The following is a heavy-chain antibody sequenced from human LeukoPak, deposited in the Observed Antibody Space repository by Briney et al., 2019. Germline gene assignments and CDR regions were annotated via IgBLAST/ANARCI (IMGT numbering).Heavy chain of an antibody. CDR1: GGSISNAAYY. D-gene: IGHD3-10*01. Sequence: SETLSLTCTVSGGSISNAAYYWSWIRHLPGRGLEWVGYIYYGGNSYYTPSLKSRIVILIDTSRDQFSLQLTSVTAADTAVYYCARTLYHYGSGSYSMDVWGQGTTVTVSS. CDR2: IYYGGNS. CDR3: ARTLYHYGSGSYSMDV. J-gene: IGHJ6*02. V-gene: IGHV4-31*03.